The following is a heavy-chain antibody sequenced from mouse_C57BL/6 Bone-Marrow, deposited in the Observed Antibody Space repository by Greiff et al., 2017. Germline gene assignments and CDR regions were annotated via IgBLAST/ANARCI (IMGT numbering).Heavy chain of an antibody. CDR2: ISSGGSYT. J-gene: IGHJ3*01. CDR1: GFSFSSYG. V-gene: IGHV5-6*01. CDR3: TSLDSSCAFDY. D-gene: IGHD3-2*02. Sequence: EVQLVQSGGDLVKPGGSLKLSCTASGFSFSSYGMSWVRQTPDKRLEWVGTISSGGSYTYYPDRVKGRFTIAGDNAKTTLYLHMSSLKSEDPAMYYSTSLDSSCAFDYWGQGTLVTVSA.